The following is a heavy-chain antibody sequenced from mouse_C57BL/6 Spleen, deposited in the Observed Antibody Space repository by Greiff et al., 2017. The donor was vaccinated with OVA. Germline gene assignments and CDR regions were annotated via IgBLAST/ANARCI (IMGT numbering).Heavy chain of an antibody. CDR2: IYPGSGST. V-gene: IGHV1-55*01. J-gene: IGHJ1*03. D-gene: IGHD2-12*01. CDR1: GYTFTSYW. Sequence: QVHVKQPGAELVKPGASVKMSCKASGYTFTSYWITWVKQRPGQGLEWIGDIYPGSGSTNYNEKFKSKATLTVDTSSSTAYMQLSSLTSEDSAVYYCARELRRYFDVWGTGTTVTVSS. CDR3: ARELRRYFDV.